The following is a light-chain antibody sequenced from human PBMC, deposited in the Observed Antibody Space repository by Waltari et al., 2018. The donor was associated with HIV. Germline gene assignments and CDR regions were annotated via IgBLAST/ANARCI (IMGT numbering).Light chain of an antibody. V-gene: IGLV1-40*01. J-gene: IGLJ2*01. CDR2: SNN. Sequence: QSVLTQPPSVSGAPGQGVTISCTGSSSNPGAPYHVHWYQQLHGTAPKLLIYSNNKRPSGVPDRFSGSKSGTSASLAITGLQAEDEADYYCQSFDSNLFGWVFGGGTKLTVL. CDR3: QSFDSNLFGWV. CDR1: SSNPGAPYH.